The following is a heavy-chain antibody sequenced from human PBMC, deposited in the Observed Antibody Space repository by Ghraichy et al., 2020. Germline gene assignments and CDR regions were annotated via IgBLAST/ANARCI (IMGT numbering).Heavy chain of an antibody. J-gene: IGHJ4*02. CDR2: TSSSSSTI. V-gene: IGHV3-48*02. Sequence: GGSLRLSCAASGFIFSSYSMNWVRQAPGKGLEWVSYTSSSSSTIYYADSVKGRFTISRDNAKNSLYLQMNSLRDEDTAVYYCARSPSDGYKGWPYYFDYWGQGTLVSVSS. D-gene: IGHD5-24*01. CDR3: ARSPSDGYKGWPYYFDY. CDR1: GFIFSSYS.